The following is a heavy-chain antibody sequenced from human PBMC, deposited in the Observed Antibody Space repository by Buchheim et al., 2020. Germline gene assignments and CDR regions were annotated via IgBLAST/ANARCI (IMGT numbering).Heavy chain of an antibody. Sequence: QLQLQESGPGLVKPSETLSLTCTVSGDSISSSSYYWGWIRQPPGKGLEWIGSIYYSGSTYYNPSLKSRVTISVDTSKNQFSLKLSSVTAADTAVYYCARHCWRKGSGAYNWFDPWGQGTL. D-gene: IGHD3-10*01. CDR2: IYYSGST. CDR3: ARHCWRKGSGAYNWFDP. CDR1: GDSISSSSYY. V-gene: IGHV4-39*01. J-gene: IGHJ5*02.